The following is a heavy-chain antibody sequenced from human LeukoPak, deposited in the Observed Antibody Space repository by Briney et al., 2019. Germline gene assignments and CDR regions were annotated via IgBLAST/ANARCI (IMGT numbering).Heavy chain of an antibody. D-gene: IGHD1-26*01. CDR2: IYHSGST. J-gene: IGHJ4*02. CDR3: ARDQGGSYFDY. CDR1: GFTFSSYS. Sequence: GSLRLSCAASGFTFSSYSMNWVRQAPGKGLEWIGYIYHSGSTYYNPSLKSRVTISVDRSKNQFSLKLSSVTAADTAVYYCARDQGGSYFDYWGQGTLVTVSS. V-gene: IGHV4-59*12.